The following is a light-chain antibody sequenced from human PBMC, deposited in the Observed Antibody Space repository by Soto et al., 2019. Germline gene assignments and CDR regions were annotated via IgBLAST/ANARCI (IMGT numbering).Light chain of an antibody. Sequence: DIQMTQSPSSLSASVGDRVTITCRASQNIIFYLTSYQQKPGQAPRLLIYAASNLQSGVPSRLSRSGAGTEFPITISSLQREDFTTYFCQQSYTTPVYTFGQGTKLEIK. J-gene: IGKJ2*01. CDR3: QQSYTTPVYT. CDR1: QNIIFY. V-gene: IGKV1-39*01. CDR2: AAS.